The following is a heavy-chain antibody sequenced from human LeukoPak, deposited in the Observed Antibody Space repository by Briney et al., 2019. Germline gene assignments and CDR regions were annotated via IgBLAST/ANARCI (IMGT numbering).Heavy chain of an antibody. CDR2: IYYSGST. V-gene: IGHV4-39*01. Sequence: SETLSLTCTVSGGSISSSSYYWGWIRQPPGKGLEWIGSIYYSGSTNYNPSLKSRVTISVDTSKNQFSLKLSSVTAADTAVYYCARQSRKNYVPTSGFDYWGQGTLVTVSS. CDR3: ARQSRKNYVPTSGFDY. D-gene: IGHD3-16*01. CDR1: GGSISSSSYY. J-gene: IGHJ4*02.